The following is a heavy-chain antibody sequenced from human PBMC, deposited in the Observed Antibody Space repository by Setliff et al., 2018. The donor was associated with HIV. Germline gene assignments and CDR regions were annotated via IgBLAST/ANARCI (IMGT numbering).Heavy chain of an antibody. D-gene: IGHD3-16*02. Sequence: SETLSLTCAVSGGSISSGGYSWSWIRQPPGKGLEWIGYIYHSGSTYYNPSLKSRVTISVGRSKNQFSLKLSSVTAADTAVYYCARVLVRGHAFDIWGQGTMVTVSS. CDR3: ARVLVRGHAFDI. CDR1: GGSISSGGYS. V-gene: IGHV4-30-2*01. J-gene: IGHJ3*02. CDR2: IYHSGST.